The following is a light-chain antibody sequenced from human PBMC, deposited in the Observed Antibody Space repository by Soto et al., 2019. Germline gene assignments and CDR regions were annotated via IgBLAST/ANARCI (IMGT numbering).Light chain of an antibody. CDR1: QSLLHSNGYNY. V-gene: IGKV2-28*01. CDR2: LGS. Sequence: DIVMTQSPLSLPVTPGEPASISCRPSQSLLHSNGYNYFDWYLQKPGQSPQLLIYLGSYRASGVPDRFSGSGSGTDFTLKISRVEAEDVGVYFCMQTRQTPSTFGPGTKVDIK. J-gene: IGKJ3*01. CDR3: MQTRQTPST.